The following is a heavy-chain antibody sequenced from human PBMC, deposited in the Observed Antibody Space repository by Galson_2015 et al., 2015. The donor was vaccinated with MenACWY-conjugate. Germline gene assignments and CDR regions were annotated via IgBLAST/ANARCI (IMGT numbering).Heavy chain of an antibody. CDR2: IGPGSGII. CDR1: GITFSHCG. Sequence: SLRLSCAASGITFSHCGMNWVRQAPGKGLEWISYIGPGSGIIYYADSAKGRFTISRDDAKNSLFLQISSLRDEDTAVYYCAWGRNPTVKSMYLDYWGQGTLVTVSS. V-gene: IGHV3-48*02. CDR3: AWGRNPTVKSMYLDY. J-gene: IGHJ4*02. D-gene: IGHD1-14*01.